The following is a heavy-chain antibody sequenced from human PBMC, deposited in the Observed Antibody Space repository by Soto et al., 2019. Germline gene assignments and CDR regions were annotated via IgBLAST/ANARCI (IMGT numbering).Heavy chain of an antibody. D-gene: IGHD2-15*01. CDR1: GFTFSSYS. Sequence: GGSLRLSCAASGFTFSSYSMNWVRQAPGKGLEWVSYISSSSSTIYYADSVKGRFTISRDNAKNSLYLQMNSLRAEDTAVYYCATRKDIVVVVAERGAFDIWGQGTMVTVSS. V-gene: IGHV3-48*01. CDR3: ATRKDIVVVVAERGAFDI. J-gene: IGHJ3*02. CDR2: ISSSSSTI.